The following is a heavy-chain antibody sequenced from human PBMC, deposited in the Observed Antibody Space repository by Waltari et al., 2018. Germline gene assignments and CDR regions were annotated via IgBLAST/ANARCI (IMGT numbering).Heavy chain of an antibody. CDR3: ASSLYGDYTQIWGRVFDY. CDR1: GFTFRSSA. J-gene: IGHJ4*02. Sequence: VQLLESGGGLVQSGGSLRLSCAASGFTFRSSAMNWVRQAPGKGVEWVSVISGSGCSTDYADSVKGRFTISRDNSKNTLYLQMNNLRVEDTAVYYCASSLYGDYTQIWGRVFDYWGQGTLVTVSS. V-gene: IGHV3-23*01. CDR2: ISGSGCST. D-gene: IGHD4-17*01.